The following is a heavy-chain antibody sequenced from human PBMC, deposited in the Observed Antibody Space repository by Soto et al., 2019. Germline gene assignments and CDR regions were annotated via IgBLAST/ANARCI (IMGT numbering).Heavy chain of an antibody. V-gene: IGHV3-7*01. Sequence: GGSLRLSCAASGFTFSSYWMSWVRQAPGKGLEWVANIKQDGSEKYYVDSVKGRFTISRDNAKNSVYLQMNSLRAEDTAVYYCAGGGSVVVVAATLFYWGQGTLVTVSS. CDR1: GFTFSSYW. CDR3: AGGGSVVVVAATLFY. CDR2: IKQDGSEK. D-gene: IGHD2-15*01. J-gene: IGHJ4*02.